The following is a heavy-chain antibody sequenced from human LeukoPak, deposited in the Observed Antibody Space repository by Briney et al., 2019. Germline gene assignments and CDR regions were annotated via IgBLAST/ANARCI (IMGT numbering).Heavy chain of an antibody. CDR3: ARGGGLDV. CDR1: GFSFSDYW. J-gene: IGHJ6*02. Sequence: GGSLRLSCAASGFSFSDYWMSWVRQAPGKGLEWVASINHNGNVNYYVDSVKGRFTISRDNAKNSLYLQMSNLRAKDTAVYFCARGGGLDVWGQGATVTVSS. CDR2: INHNGNVN. V-gene: IGHV3-7*03. D-gene: IGHD3-16*01.